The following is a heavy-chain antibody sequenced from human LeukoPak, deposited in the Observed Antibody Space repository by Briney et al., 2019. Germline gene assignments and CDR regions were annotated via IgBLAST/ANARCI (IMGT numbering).Heavy chain of an antibody. J-gene: IGHJ3*02. V-gene: IGHV3-23*01. CDR2: ITASDYTT. CDR1: GFTYNTYW. D-gene: IGHD4-17*01. Sequence: GGSLRLSCVASGFTYNTYWMSWIRQAPGKGLEWVSSITASDYTTYADSVKGRFTISRDNSKNTLYLQMDSLRGDDTALYHCARDPNGDYIGAFDNWGQGTMVTVSS. CDR3: ARDPNGDYIGAFDN.